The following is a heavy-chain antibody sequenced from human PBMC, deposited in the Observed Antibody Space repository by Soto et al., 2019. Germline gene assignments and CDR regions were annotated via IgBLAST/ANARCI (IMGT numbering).Heavy chain of an antibody. V-gene: IGHV4-34*01. Sequence: QVQLQQWGAGLLKPSETLSLTCAVYGGSFSPYFWSWIRQPPGKGLEWIGEINHSGSTNYNPSLSGQPPFSVAPSRNQVSLRLTSVTPADTAVYYCAKLASGWQSSYFDFWGRGTPVTVSS. CDR3: AKLASGWQSSYFDF. CDR1: GGSFSPYF. CDR2: INHSGST. D-gene: IGHD6-19*01. J-gene: IGHJ2*01.